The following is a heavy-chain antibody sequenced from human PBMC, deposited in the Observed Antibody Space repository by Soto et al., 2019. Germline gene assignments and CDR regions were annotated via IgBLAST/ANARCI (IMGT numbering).Heavy chain of an antibody. J-gene: IGHJ6*02. D-gene: IGHD3-10*01. Sequence: ASVKVSCKASGYTFTSYGISWVRQAPGQRLEWMGWISAYNGNTNYAQKLQGRVTMTTDTSTGTAYMELRSLRSDDTAVYYCARVPSKLLWFGELLYSPGVDYGMDVWG. CDR1: GYTFTSYG. V-gene: IGHV1-18*01. CDR3: ARVPSKLLWFGELLYSPGVDYGMDV. CDR2: ISAYNGNT.